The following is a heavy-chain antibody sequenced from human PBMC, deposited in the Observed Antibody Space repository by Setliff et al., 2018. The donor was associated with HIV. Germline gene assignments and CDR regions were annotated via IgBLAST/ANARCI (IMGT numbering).Heavy chain of an antibody. D-gene: IGHD3-10*01. J-gene: IGHJ5*01. V-gene: IGHV3-48*03. CDR3: TAGHYGPNP. CDR2: INSRSSTT. Sequence: GGSLRLSCTVSGFTFSSYEMNWVRQAPGKGLEWVSYINSRSSTTHYADSVKGRFTISRDNAKNSLYLQMNSLKVEDTAVYYCTAGHYGPNPWGQGTPVTVSS. CDR1: GFTFSSYE.